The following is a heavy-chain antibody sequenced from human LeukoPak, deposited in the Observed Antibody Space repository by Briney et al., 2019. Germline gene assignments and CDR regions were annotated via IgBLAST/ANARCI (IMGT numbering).Heavy chain of an antibody. CDR3: ATGDYYDSSGYPDY. J-gene: IGHJ4*02. Sequence: PGRSLRLSCAASGFTFSSYGMHWVRQAPGKGLEWVAVISYDGSNKYYADSVKGRFTISRDNSKNTLYLQMNSLRAEDTAVYYCATGDYYDSSGYPDYWGQGTLVTVSS. CDR1: GFTFSSYG. V-gene: IGHV3-30*03. D-gene: IGHD3-22*01. CDR2: ISYDGSNK.